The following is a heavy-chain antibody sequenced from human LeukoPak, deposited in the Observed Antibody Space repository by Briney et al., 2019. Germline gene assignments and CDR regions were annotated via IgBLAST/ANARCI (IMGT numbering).Heavy chain of an antibody. J-gene: IGHJ4*02. D-gene: IGHD3-3*02. CDR1: GFTLSNYP. CDR2: IGEEKSGSWT. V-gene: IGHV3-23*01. CDR3: AKAGVISGWDY. Sequence: GGSLRLSCAASGFTLSNYPMGWVRQAPVKGLEWLSAIGEEKSGSWTKSADSVMGRFTISRDNSENTLYLQMDSLTVEDTAVYYCAKAGVISGWDYWGQGVLVTVSS.